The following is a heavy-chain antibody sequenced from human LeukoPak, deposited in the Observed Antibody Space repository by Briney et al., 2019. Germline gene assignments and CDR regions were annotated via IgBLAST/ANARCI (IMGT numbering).Heavy chain of an antibody. CDR1: GGSISSYY. D-gene: IGHD3-22*01. CDR3: AREDSSGYYYGLFGY. CDR2: IYYSGST. Sequence: SETLSLTCTVSGGSISSYYWSWIRQPPGKGLEWIGYIYYSGSTNYNPSLKSRVTISVDTSKNQFSLKLSSVTAADTAVYYCAREDSSGYYYGLFGYWGQGTLVTVSS. J-gene: IGHJ4*02. V-gene: IGHV4-59*01.